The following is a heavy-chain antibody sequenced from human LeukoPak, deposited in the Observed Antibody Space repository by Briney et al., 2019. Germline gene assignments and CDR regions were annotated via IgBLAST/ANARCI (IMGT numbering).Heavy chain of an antibody. CDR1: GGSISSYY. Sequence: SETLSLTCTVSGGSISSYYWSWIQQPAGKGLEWIGRIYTSGSTNYNPSLKSRVTMSVDTSKNQFSLKLSSVTAADTAVYYCARHSVTYSSSPFDYWGQGTLVTVSS. V-gene: IGHV4-4*07. J-gene: IGHJ4*02. CDR2: IYTSGST. D-gene: IGHD6-13*01. CDR3: ARHSVTYSSSPFDY.